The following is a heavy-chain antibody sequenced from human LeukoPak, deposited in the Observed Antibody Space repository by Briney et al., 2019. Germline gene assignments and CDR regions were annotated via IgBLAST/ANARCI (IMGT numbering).Heavy chain of an antibody. CDR3: ARGEAYGGRPY. V-gene: IGHV4-61*02. Sequence: SETLSLTCTVSGGSISSGSYYWSWIRQPAGKGLEWIGRIYTSGSTNYNPSLKSRVTISVDTSKNQFSLKLSSVTAADTAVYYCARGEAYGGRPYWGQGTLVTVSS. J-gene: IGHJ4*02. CDR2: IYTSGST. D-gene: IGHD4-23*01. CDR1: GGSISSGSYY.